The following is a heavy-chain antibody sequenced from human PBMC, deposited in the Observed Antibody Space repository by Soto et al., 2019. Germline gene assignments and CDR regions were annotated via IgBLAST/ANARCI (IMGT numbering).Heavy chain of an antibody. CDR3: ARDRGHYYDSSGYWNWFDP. D-gene: IGHD3-22*01. CDR2: INPNSGGT. Sequence: ASVKVSCKASGYTFTGYYLHWVRQAPGQGLEWRGWINPNSGGTNYAQKFQGRVTMTRDTSISTAYIELSRLRSDDTAVYYCARDRGHYYDSSGYWNWFDPWGQGTLVTVSS. J-gene: IGHJ5*02. V-gene: IGHV1-2*02. CDR1: GYTFTGYY.